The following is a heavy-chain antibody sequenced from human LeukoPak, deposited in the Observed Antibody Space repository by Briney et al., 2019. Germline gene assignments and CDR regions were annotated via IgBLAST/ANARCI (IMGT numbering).Heavy chain of an antibody. CDR2: IYYSGST. CDR1: GGXISSYY. D-gene: IGHD3-3*01. CDR3: ARLYGGSYDFWSGSDN. J-gene: IGHJ4*02. V-gene: IGHV4-59*08. Sequence: SETLSLTCTVSGGXISSYYCSWIRQPPGKGLEWIGYIYYSGSTKYNPSLKSRVAISVDTSKNQFSLKLSSVTAADTAVYYCARLYGGSYDFWSGSDNWGQGTLVTVSS.